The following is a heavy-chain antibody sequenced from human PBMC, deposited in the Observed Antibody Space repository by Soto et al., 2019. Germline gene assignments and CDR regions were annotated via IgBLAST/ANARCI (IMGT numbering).Heavy chain of an antibody. CDR2: IWYDGGNK. CDR3: ARDVGDIAAAGFYYYYYGMDV. CDR1: GFTFSSYG. V-gene: IGHV3-33*01. J-gene: IGHJ6*02. Sequence: QVQLVESGGGVVQPGRSLRLSCAASGFTFSSYGMHWVRQAPGKGLEWVAVIWYDGGNKYYADSVKGRFTISRDNSKNTLYLQMNSLRAEDTAVYYCARDVGDIAAAGFYYYYYGMDVWGQGTTVTVSS. D-gene: IGHD6-13*01.